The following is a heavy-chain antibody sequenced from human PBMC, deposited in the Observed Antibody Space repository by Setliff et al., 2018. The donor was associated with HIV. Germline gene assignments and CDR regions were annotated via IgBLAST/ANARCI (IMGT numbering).Heavy chain of an antibody. CDR1: GYSISSRYY. Sequence: SETLSLTCTVSGYSISSRYYWGWIRQAAGKGLEWIGRIYSAGWTIYNPSLESRVTMSVDTSKNQFSLSLSSMTAADTAVYYCARSIYGSGSQPLDYWGQGILVTVSS. V-gene: IGHV4-4*07. CDR3: ARSIYGSGSQPLDY. CDR2: IYSAGWT. J-gene: IGHJ4*02. D-gene: IGHD3-10*01.